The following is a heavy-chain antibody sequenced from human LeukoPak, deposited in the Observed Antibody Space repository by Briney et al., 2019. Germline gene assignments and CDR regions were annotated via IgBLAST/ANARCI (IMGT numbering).Heavy chain of an antibody. V-gene: IGHV1-24*01. Sequence: ASVKVSCKVSGYTLTELSMHWVRQAPGKGLEWMGGFDPEDGETIYAQKFQGRVTMTEDTSTDTAYMELSSLISEDTAVYYCATARFTMVRGDEFDYWGQGTLVTVSS. CDR2: FDPEDGET. CDR1: GYTLTELS. J-gene: IGHJ4*02. CDR3: ATARFTMVRGDEFDY. D-gene: IGHD3-10*01.